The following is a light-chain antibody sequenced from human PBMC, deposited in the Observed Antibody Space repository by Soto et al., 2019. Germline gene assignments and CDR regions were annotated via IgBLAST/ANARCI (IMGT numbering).Light chain of an antibody. CDR2: DAS. CDR3: QQYDNLPYT. CDR1: QDISNY. J-gene: IGKJ2*01. V-gene: IGKV1-33*01. Sequence: DIQMTQSPSSLSASVGDRVTITCQASQDISNYLNWYQQKPGKAPKLLIYDASNLETGVPSRFSGSGSGTDFTFTISRLQPEDIATYYCQQYDNLPYTFGQGTKLESK.